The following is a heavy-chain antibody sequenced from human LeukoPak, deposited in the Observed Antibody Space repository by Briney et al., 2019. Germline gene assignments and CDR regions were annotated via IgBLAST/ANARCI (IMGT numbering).Heavy chain of an antibody. V-gene: IGHV1-69*05. Sequence: GASVKVSCKASGGTFSSYAISWARQAPGQGLEWMGGIIPIFGTANYAQKFQGRVTITTDESTSTAYMELSSLRSEDTAVYYCARAIAAHDYYYYYMDVWGKGTTVTVSS. CDR1: GGTFSSYA. CDR2: IIPIFGTA. D-gene: IGHD6-13*01. J-gene: IGHJ6*03. CDR3: ARAIAAHDYYYYYMDV.